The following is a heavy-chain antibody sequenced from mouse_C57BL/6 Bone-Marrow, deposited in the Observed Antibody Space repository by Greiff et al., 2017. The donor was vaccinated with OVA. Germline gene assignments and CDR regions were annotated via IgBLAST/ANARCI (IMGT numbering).Heavy chain of an antibody. CDR1: GFTFSSYG. CDR2: ISSGGSYT. J-gene: IGHJ2*01. CDR3: ARRGRGFDY. V-gene: IGHV5-6*02. D-gene: IGHD3-1*01. Sequence: DVKLVESGGDLVKPGGSLKLSCAASGFTFSSYGMSWVRQTPDKRLEWVATISSGGSYTYYPDSVKGRFTISRDNAKNTLYLQMSSLKSEDTAMYYCARRGRGFDYWGPGTTLTVSS.